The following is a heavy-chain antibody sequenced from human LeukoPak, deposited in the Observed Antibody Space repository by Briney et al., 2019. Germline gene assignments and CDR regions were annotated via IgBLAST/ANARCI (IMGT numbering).Heavy chain of an antibody. CDR1: GFTFSSYA. J-gene: IGHJ4*02. D-gene: IGHD3-10*01. V-gene: IGHV3-23*01. Sequence: GGSLRLSCAASGFTFSSYAMSWVRQAPGKGLEWVSTISGSGGSTYYADSVKGRFTISRDNSKNTLYLQMNSLRAEDTAVYYCAKGDYYGSGSQYYFDYWGQGTLVTVSS. CDR3: AKGDYYGSGSQYYFDY. CDR2: ISGSGGST.